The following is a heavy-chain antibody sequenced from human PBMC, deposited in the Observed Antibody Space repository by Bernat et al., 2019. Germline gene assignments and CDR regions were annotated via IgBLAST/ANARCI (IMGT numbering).Heavy chain of an antibody. CDR1: GYRFTDFA. D-gene: IGHD3-10*01. CDR2: INTDTGKT. Sequence: QVQLVQSGAEVKKPGASMKVSCKASGYRFTDFALHWVRQAPGQGLEWMGWINTDTGKTKYSPKFQGRVAITRDTSASTAYMELSSLRSEDTAIYYCGRDCCTAAYPGSWFDPRGQGTLVTVSS. J-gene: IGHJ5*02. CDR3: GRDCCTAAYPGSWFDP. V-gene: IGHV1-3*04.